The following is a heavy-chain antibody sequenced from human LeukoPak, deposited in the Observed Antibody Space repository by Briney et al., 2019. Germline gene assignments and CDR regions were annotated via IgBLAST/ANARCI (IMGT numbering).Heavy chain of an antibody. CDR3: ARDFLSPENIVVAGTEFDY. CDR2: ISYDGSNK. Sequence: GGSLRLSCAASGFTFSSYAMHWVRQAPGKGLEWVAVISYDGSNKYYADSVKGRFTISRDNSKNTLYLQMNSLRAEDTAVYYCARDFLSPENIVVAGTEFDYWGQGTLVTVSS. D-gene: IGHD6-19*01. J-gene: IGHJ4*02. V-gene: IGHV3-30-3*01. CDR1: GFTFSSYA.